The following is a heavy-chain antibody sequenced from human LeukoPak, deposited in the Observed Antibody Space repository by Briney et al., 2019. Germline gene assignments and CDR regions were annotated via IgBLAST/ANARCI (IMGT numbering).Heavy chain of an antibody. CDR2: INPNSGGT. D-gene: IGHD4/OR15-4a*01. Sequence: ASVKVSCKASGYTFTGYYMHWVRQAPGQGLEWMGWINPNSGGTNYAQKFQGRVTMTRDTSISTAYMELSRLRSDDTAVYYCARDEMVLRGFDYWGQGTLVTASS. J-gene: IGHJ4*02. CDR3: ARDEMVLRGFDY. V-gene: IGHV1-2*02. CDR1: GYTFTGYY.